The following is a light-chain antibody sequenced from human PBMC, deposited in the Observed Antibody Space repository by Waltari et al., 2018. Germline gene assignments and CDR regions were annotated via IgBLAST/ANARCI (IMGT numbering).Light chain of an antibody. J-gene: IGLJ2*01. CDR2: SNN. Sequence: QSVLTQPPSASGTPGQRVTISCSGCRSHLGSNTVNWYQQLPGTAPKLLIYSNNQRPSGVPDRFSGSKSGTSASLAISGLQSEDEADYYCAAWDDSLNGVVFGGGTKLTVL. CDR1: RSHLGSNT. V-gene: IGLV1-44*01. CDR3: AAWDDSLNGVV.